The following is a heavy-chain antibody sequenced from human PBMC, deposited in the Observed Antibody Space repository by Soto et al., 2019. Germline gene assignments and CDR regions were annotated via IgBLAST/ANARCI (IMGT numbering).Heavy chain of an antibody. CDR2: IGKGGDT. Sequence: EVQLVESEGALVQPGGSLRLSCAASGFTFSSYDMQWVRQVTGKGLEWVSSIGKGGDTYYAGSVKGRFTISRENAKNSLYLQMSSLRAGDTAVYYCVRDPAGHGMDVWGQGTTVTVSS. CDR3: VRDPAGHGMDV. D-gene: IGHD3-10*01. V-gene: IGHV3-13*01. CDR1: GFTFSSYD. J-gene: IGHJ6*02.